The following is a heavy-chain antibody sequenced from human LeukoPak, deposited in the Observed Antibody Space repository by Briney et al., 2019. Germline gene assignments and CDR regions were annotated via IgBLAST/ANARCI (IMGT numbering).Heavy chain of an antibody. CDR1: GFTFDDYA. Sequence: PGRSLRLSCAASGFTFDDYAMHWVRQAPGKGLEWVSGISWNSGSIGYADSVKGRFTISRDNAKNSLYLQMNSLRAEDTAVYYCARPGVVGATGYFDYWGQGTLVTVSS. V-gene: IGHV3-9*01. CDR2: ISWNSGSI. CDR3: ARPGVVGATGYFDY. D-gene: IGHD3-22*01. J-gene: IGHJ4*02.